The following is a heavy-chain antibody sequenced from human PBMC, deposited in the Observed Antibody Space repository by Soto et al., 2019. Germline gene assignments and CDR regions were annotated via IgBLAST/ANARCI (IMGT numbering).Heavy chain of an antibody. V-gene: IGHV3-21*01. Sequence: EVQLVESGGGLVKPGGSLRLSCAASGFTFSSYSMNWVRQAPGKGLEWVSSISSSSSYIYYADSVKGRFTISRDNAKNSLYLQMNSLRVEDTAVYYCARAASGGPFDYWGQGTLVTVSS. J-gene: IGHJ4*02. D-gene: IGHD6-19*01. CDR2: ISSSSSYI. CDR3: ARAASGGPFDY. CDR1: GFTFSSYS.